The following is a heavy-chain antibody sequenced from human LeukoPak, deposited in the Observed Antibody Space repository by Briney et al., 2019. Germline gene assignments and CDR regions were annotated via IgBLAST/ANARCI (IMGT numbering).Heavy chain of an antibody. CDR3: ARGYSYGLYYYYGMDV. Sequence: PGGSLRLSCAASGFTFSSYAMSWVRQAPGKGLEWVSAISGSGGSTYYADSVKGRFTISRDNSKNSLYLQMNSLRAEDTAVYYCARGYSYGLYYYYGMDVWGQGTTVTVSS. J-gene: IGHJ6*02. D-gene: IGHD5-18*01. CDR2: ISGSGGST. V-gene: IGHV3-23*01. CDR1: GFTFSSYA.